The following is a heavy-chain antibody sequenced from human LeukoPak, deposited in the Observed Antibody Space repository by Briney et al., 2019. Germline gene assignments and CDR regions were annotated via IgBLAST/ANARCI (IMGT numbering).Heavy chain of an antibody. CDR1: GDSVSSDDAE. J-gene: IGHJ6*02. CDR3: AARTGDQYLYYYGIDV. CDR2: TYYRSQLYN. Sequence: SQTLSLTCALSGDSVSSDDAEWHWIRQSPSRGLEWLGRTYYRSQLYNDYAEYVKSRITMTPDTSKNEVSLRLNSVTPEDTAVYYCAARTGDQYLYYYGIDVWGQGTTVTVSS. D-gene: IGHD7-27*01. V-gene: IGHV6-1*01.